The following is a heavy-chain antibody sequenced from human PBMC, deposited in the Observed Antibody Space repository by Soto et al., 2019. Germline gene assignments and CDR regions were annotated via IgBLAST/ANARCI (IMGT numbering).Heavy chain of an antibody. CDR2: ITNTGGGT. CDR3: AKQFRLNDY. Sequence: EVQLLESGGGLVQPGGSLRLSCAASGFTFSNYGMTWVRQAPGKGLEWVSGITNTGGGTYYADSVKGRFTISRDYSKNTLYLQMNTLRAEDTAIYYCAKQFRLNDYWGQGTLVTVSS. V-gene: IGHV3-23*01. J-gene: IGHJ4*02. CDR1: GFTFSNYG. D-gene: IGHD2-21*01.